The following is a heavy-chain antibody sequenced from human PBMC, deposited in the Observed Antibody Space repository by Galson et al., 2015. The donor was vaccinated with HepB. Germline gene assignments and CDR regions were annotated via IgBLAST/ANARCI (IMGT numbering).Heavy chain of an antibody. CDR1: GFTFSSYS. J-gene: IGHJ4*02. CDR2: ISSSSAYI. CDR3: ARGRVGSGYYTQWLDY. V-gene: IGHV3-21*01. Sequence: SLRLSCAASGFTFSSYSMNWVRQAPGKGLEWVSSISSSSAYIYSADSVKGRFTISRDNAKNSLYLQMNSLRAEDTAVYYCARGRVGSGYYTQWLDYWGQGTLVTVSS. D-gene: IGHD3-3*01.